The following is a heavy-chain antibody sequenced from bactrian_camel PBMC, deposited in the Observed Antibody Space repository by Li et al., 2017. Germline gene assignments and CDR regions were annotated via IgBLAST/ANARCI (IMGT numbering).Heavy chain of an antibody. D-gene: IGHD3*01. J-gene: IGHJ4*01. CDR1: RPQPQDTASLYTFDSAC. Sequence: QVQLVESGGGQVQPGGSLRLSCEASRPQPQDTASLYTFDSACMGWFRQAPGKEPEGVAAQRDAATYYADSVKGRFTISQDSASNTLYLQMNSLEPEDTAVYYCAADHIVGVGGFCHRHPYSNWGQGTQVTVS. CDR3: AADHIVGVGGFCHRHPYSN. V-gene: IGHV3-3*01. CDR2: QRDAAT.